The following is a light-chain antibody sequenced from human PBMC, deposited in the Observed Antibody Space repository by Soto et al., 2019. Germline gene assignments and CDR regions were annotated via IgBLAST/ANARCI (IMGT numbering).Light chain of an antibody. CDR2: ELT. CDR3: SSYETTSRRL. CDR1: SDNVGLFSL. Sequence: SVLTQSACVSWSPGQSSTISCTGTSDNVGLFSLVSSYQQHPGKAPTLLIYELTTRPSGISDRFSGSKSVNTASLTISGLQAEDESDYYCSSYETTSRRLFGTGPKVTVL. V-gene: IGLV2-14*01. J-gene: IGLJ1*01.